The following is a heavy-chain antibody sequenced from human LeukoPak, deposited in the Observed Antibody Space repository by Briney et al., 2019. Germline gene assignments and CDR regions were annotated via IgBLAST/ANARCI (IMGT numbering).Heavy chain of an antibody. CDR2: INHTGST. J-gene: IGHJ5*02. CDR1: GGSFSDYY. V-gene: IGHV4-34*01. Sequence: SETLSLTCAVYGGSFSDYYWSWIRQSPGKGLEWIGEINHTGSTKYNPSLKSRVTISVDTPKNQFSLKLSSMTAADTAIYYCARGSRRFDPWGQGTLVTVSS. CDR3: ARGSRRFDP.